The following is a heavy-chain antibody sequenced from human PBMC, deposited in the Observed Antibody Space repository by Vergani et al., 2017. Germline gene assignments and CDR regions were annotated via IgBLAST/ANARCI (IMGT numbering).Heavy chain of an antibody. J-gene: IGHJ6*02. CDR1: GFISSSYW. Sequence: EGQLVESGGDWVQRGGSLRLSCAASGFISSSYWMSWVRQAPGKGLEWVANVNQDGSEKYYVDSVRGRFTISRDNAKNSIYLQMKSLRAEDTAVYFCVRVPLIRGGSGNYGINNYHGMDVWGQGTTVIVSS. V-gene: IGHV3-7*01. CDR3: VRVPLIRGGSGNYGINNYHGMDV. CDR2: VNQDGSEK. D-gene: IGHD3-10*01.